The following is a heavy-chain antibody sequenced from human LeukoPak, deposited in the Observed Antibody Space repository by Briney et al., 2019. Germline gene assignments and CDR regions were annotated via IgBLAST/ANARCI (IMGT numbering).Heavy chain of an antibody. Sequence: GGSLRLSCVASGFTFSDYEMHWIRQAPGKGLEWVSAISGTGGNTFYTDSVTGRFTISRDNSKNTLYVQMNSLRAEDTAVYYCAKTGGYYDTSDLYRPDVFDIWGQGTVVTVSS. CDR2: ISGTGGNT. J-gene: IGHJ3*02. D-gene: IGHD3-22*01. V-gene: IGHV3-23*01. CDR3: AKTGGYYDTSDLYRPDVFDI. CDR1: GFTFSDYE.